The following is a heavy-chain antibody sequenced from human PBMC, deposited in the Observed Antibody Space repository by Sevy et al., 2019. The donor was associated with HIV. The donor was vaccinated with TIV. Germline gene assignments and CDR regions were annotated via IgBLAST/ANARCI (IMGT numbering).Heavy chain of an antibody. CDR3: ARDGIPRGIVAAAGHDAFDI. CDR2: IWYDGSNK. V-gene: IGHV3-33*01. J-gene: IGHJ3*02. Sequence: GGSLRLSCAASGFTFSSYGMHWVRQAPGKGLEWVAVIWYDGSNKYYADSVKGRFTISRDNSKNTLHLQMNSLRAEDTAVYYCARDGIPRGIVAAAGHDAFDIWGQGTMVTVSS. CDR1: GFTFSSYG. D-gene: IGHD6-13*01.